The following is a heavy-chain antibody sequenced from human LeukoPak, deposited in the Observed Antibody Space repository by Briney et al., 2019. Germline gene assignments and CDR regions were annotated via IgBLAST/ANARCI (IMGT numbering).Heavy chain of an antibody. D-gene: IGHD3-22*01. CDR2: IYYSGST. CDR1: GGSISGYY. V-gene: IGHV4-59*01. J-gene: IGHJ5*02. Sequence: SETLSLTCTVSGGSISGYYWSWIRQPPGKGLEWIGYIYYSGSTNYNPSLKSRVTISLDTSKNQFSLKLNSVTAADTAVYYCARYYDSSGYYQPWGQGTLVTVSS. CDR3: ARYYDSSGYYQP.